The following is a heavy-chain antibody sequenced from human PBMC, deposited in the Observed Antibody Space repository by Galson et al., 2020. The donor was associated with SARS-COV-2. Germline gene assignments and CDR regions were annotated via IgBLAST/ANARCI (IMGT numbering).Heavy chain of an antibody. D-gene: IGHD6-13*01. CDR3: ARMLAAGVYHDY. J-gene: IGHJ4*02. V-gene: IGHV2-70*11. CDR1: GFSLSTSGMC. Sequence: SGPTLVKPTQTLTLTCTFSGFSLSTSGMCVSWIRQPPGKALEWLARIDWDDDKYYSTSLKTRLTISKDTSNNQVVLTMTNMDPVDTATYYCARMLAAGVYHDYWGQGTLVTVSS. CDR2: IDWDDDK.